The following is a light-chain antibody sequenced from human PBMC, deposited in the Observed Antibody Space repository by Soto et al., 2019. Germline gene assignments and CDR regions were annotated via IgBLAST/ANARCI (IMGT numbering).Light chain of an antibody. Sequence: DIQMTQSPSNLSAFVGDRVTITCRASQRILGYLNWYQKKPGKAPQLVIYGASLLQSGVPSRFSGSESGTDFTLTISSLQPEDFATYYCQQTYTIPYTFGQGPNLGIK. J-gene: IGKJ2*01. CDR3: QQTYTIPYT. CDR1: QRILGY. V-gene: IGKV1-39*01. CDR2: GAS.